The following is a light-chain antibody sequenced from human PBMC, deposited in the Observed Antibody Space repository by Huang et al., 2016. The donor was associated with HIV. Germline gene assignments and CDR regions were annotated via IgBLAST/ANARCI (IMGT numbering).Light chain of an antibody. Sequence: IVMTQSPDSLAVSLGERATINCKSSQSVLYSSNNKNYLSWYQQKPGPPPKLLIYWASTRESGVPDRFSGSGSGTDFTLTISSLQAEDVAVYYCQQYYSTPGTFGGGTKVEIK. CDR2: WAS. CDR3: QQYYSTPGT. V-gene: IGKV4-1*01. CDR1: QSVLYSSNNKNY. J-gene: IGKJ4*01.